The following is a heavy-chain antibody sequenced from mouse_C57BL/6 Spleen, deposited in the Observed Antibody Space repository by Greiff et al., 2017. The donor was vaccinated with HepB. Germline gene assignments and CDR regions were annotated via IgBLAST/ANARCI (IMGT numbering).Heavy chain of an antibody. CDR3: ARGGNYYGSSYEYFDV. V-gene: IGHV1-69*01. CDR2: IDPSDSYT. J-gene: IGHJ1*03. CDR1: GYTFTSYW. D-gene: IGHD1-1*01. Sequence: VQLQQPGAELVMPGASVKLSCKASGYTFTSYWMHWVKQRPGQGLEWIGEIDPSDSYTNYNQKFKGKSTLTVDKSSSTACMQLSSLTSEDSAVYYCARGGNYYGSSYEYFDVWGTGTTVTVSS.